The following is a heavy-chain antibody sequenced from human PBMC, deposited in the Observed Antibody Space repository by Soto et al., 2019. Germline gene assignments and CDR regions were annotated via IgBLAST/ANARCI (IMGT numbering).Heavy chain of an antibody. Sequence: QVQLQESGPGLVKPSETLSLTCTVSGGSISGYYWSWIRQPAGKGLEWIGRIYSSGSTNDNPSLQGRVPRSVDTWRNQFSRGLNSVTAADTAVYYCARREGVGGGHDIWGQGTMVTVSS. D-gene: IGHD1-26*01. CDR1: GGSISGYY. V-gene: IGHV4-4*07. J-gene: IGHJ3*02. CDR2: IYSSGST. CDR3: ARREGVGGGHDI.